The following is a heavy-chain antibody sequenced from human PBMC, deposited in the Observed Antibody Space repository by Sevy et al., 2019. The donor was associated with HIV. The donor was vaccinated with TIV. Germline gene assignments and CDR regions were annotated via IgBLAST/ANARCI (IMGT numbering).Heavy chain of an antibody. V-gene: IGHV3-48*01. CDR2: ISSSSSTI. D-gene: IGHD3-22*01. J-gene: IGHJ6*02. CDR1: GFTFSSYS. CDR3: ARVGYYYNYYYGMDV. Sequence: GGSLRLSCAASGFTFSSYSMNWVRQAPGKGLEWVSYISSSSSTIYYADSVKGRFTISRDNAKNSLYLQMNSLRAEDTAVDYCARVGYYYNYYYGMDVWGQGTTVTVSS.